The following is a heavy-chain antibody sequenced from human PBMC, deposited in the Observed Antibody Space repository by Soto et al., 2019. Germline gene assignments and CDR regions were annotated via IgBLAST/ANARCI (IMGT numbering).Heavy chain of an antibody. J-gene: IGHJ4*02. D-gene: IGHD2-2*01. CDR1: GFTFSSYA. CDR3: AKAFLVVVPAAIFLFDY. V-gene: IGHV3-23*01. Sequence: PGGSLSLSCAASGFTFSSYAMSWVRQAPGKGLEWVSAISGSGGSTYYADSVKGRFTISRDNSKNTLYLQMNSLRAEDTAVYYCAKAFLVVVPAAIFLFDYWGQGTLVTVSS. CDR2: ISGSGGST.